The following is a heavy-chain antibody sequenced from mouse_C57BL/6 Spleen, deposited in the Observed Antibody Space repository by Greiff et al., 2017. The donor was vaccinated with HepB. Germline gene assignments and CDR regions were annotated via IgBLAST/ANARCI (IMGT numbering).Heavy chain of an antibody. D-gene: IGHD1-1*01. CDR1: GYTFTSYW. Sequence: QVQLQQPGAELVKPGASVKLSCKASGYTFTSYWMHWVKQRPGRGLEWIGRIDPNSGGTKYNEKFKSKATLTVDKPSSTAYMQLSSLTSEDSAVYYWARSERYYGSSSPWFAYWGQGTLVTVSA. CDR3: ARSERYYGSSSPWFAY. V-gene: IGHV1-72*01. J-gene: IGHJ3*01. CDR2: IDPNSGGT.